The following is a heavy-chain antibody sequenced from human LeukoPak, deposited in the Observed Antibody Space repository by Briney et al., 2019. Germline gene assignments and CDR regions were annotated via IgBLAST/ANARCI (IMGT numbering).Heavy chain of an antibody. CDR3: ARRGGNGFDY. D-gene: IGHD4-23*01. Sequence: SETLSLTCAVHGGSFSGYYWSWIRQPPGKGLEWIGEINHSGSTNYNPSLKSRVTISVDTSKNQFSLKLSSVTAADTAVYYCARRGGNGFDYWGQGTLVTVSS. CDR1: GGSFSGYY. J-gene: IGHJ4*02. V-gene: IGHV4-34*01. CDR2: INHSGST.